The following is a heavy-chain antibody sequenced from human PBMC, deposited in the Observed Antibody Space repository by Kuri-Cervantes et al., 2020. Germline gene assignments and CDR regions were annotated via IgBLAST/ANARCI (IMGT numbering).Heavy chain of an antibody. CDR3: ARDADDLITMIAVEGFGVDP. V-gene: IGHV3-30*03. D-gene: IGHD3-22*01. CDR1: GFTFSSYG. Sequence: GALRLSCAASGFTFSSYGMHWVRQAPGKGLEWVAVISYDGSNKYYADSVKGRFTISRDNSKNTLHLQMNSLRAEDTAVYYCARDADDLITMIAVEGFGVDPWGQGTLVTVSS. CDR2: ISYDGSNK. J-gene: IGHJ5*02.